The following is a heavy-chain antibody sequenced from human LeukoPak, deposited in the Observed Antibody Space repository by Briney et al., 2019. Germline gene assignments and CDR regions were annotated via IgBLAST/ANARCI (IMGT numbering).Heavy chain of an antibody. V-gene: IGHV4-59*01. J-gene: IGHJ6*03. Sequence: PSETLSLTCTVSGGSISSYYWSWTRQPPGKGLEWIGYIYYSGSTNYNPSLKSRVTISVDTSKNQFSLKLSSVTAADTAVYYCARDVTIFGVGRYYYYYYMDVWGKGTTVTVSS. CDR3: ARDVTIFGVGRYYYYYYMDV. D-gene: IGHD3-3*01. CDR1: GGSISSYY. CDR2: IYYSGST.